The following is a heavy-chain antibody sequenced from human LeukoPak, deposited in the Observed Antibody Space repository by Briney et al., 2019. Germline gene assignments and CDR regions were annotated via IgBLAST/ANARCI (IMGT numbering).Heavy chain of an antibody. V-gene: IGHV3-73*01. J-gene: IGHJ6*03. D-gene: IGHD5-24*01. Sequence: GGSLRLSCAASGFTFSGSAMHWVRQASGKGLEWVGRIRSKANSYATAYAASVKGRFTISRDDSKNTAYLQMNSLRAEDTAVYYCARDSSAESRRWLQRYYYYMDVWGKGTTVTISS. CDR3: ARDSSAESRRWLQRYYYYMDV. CDR1: GFTFSGSA. CDR2: IRSKANSYAT.